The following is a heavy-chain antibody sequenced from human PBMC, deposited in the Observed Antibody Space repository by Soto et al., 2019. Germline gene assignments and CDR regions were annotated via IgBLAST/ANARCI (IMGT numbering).Heavy chain of an antibody. J-gene: IGHJ4*02. V-gene: IGHV1-69*13. D-gene: IGHD6-19*01. CDR1: GGTFSSYA. CDR2: IIPIFGTA. CDR3: ARGGAVAGTRPYYFDY. Sequence: SVKVSCKASGGTFSSYAISWMRQAPGQGLEWMGGIIPIFGTANYAQKFQGRVTITADESTSTAYMELSSPRSEDTAVYYCARGGAVAGTRPYYFDYWGQGTLVTVSS.